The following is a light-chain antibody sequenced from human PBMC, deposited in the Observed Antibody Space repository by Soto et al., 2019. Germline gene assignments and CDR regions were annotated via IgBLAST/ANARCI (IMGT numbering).Light chain of an antibody. CDR3: SSFAGSNNWV. Sequence: QSVLTQPPSASGSPGQSVTISCTGTSSDVGDYDYVSWYQRHPGKAPKLIIYDVTKRPSGVPDRFSGSKSGNTASLSVSGLQAEDEADYYCSSFAGSNNWVFGGGTKVTVL. CDR2: DVT. J-gene: IGLJ3*02. CDR1: SSDVGDYDY. V-gene: IGLV2-8*01.